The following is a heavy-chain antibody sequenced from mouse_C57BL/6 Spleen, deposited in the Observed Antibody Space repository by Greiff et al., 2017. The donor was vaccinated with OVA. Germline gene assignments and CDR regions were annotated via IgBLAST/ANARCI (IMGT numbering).Heavy chain of an antibody. CDR3: TRSTGDYFDY. J-gene: IGHJ2*01. CDR1: GYTFTDYE. CDR2: IDPETGGT. Sequence: QVQLQQSGAELVRPGASVTLSCKASGYTFTDYEMHWVKQTPVHGLEWIGAIDPETGGTAYNQKFKGKAILTADKSSSTAYMELRSLTSEDSAVYYCTRSTGDYFDYWGQGTTLTVSS. V-gene: IGHV1-15*01.